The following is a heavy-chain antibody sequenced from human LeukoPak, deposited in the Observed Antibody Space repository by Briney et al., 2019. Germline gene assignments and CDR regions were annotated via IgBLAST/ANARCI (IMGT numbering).Heavy chain of an antibody. CDR1: GGSISSGDYY. V-gene: IGHV4-30-4*01. CDR2: IYYSGST. Sequence: SQTLSLTCTVSGGSISSGDYYWGWIRQPPGKGLEWIGYIYYSGSTYYNPSLKSRVTISVDTSKNQFSLKLSSVTAADTAVYYCARDHYYGSGNYFYYYGMDVWGKGTTVTVSS. D-gene: IGHD3-10*01. CDR3: ARDHYYGSGNYFYYYGMDV. J-gene: IGHJ6*04.